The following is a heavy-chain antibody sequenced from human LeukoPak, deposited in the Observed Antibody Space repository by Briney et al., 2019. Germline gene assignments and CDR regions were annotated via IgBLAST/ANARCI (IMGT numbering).Heavy chain of an antibody. CDR3: ARQGRYFDL. CDR1: GGSISSYY. J-gene: IGHJ2*01. CDR2: IYYSGST. Sequence: PSQTLSLTCTVSGGSISSYYWSWIRQPPGKGLEWIGYIYYSGSTNYNPSLKSRVTISVDTSKNQFSLKLSSVTAADTAVYYCARQGRYFDLWGRGTLVTVSS. V-gene: IGHV4-59*08.